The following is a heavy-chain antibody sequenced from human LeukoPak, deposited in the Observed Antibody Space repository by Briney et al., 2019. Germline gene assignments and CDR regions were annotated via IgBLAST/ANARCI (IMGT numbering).Heavy chain of an antibody. J-gene: IGHJ4*02. Sequence: SVKASCKASGGTFSSYAISWVRQAPGQGLEWMGGIIPIFGTANYAQKFQGRVTITADESTSTAYMELSSLRSEDTAVYYCARGEYLEWLLFDYWGQGTLVTVSS. V-gene: IGHV1-69*13. CDR3: ARGEYLEWLLFDY. CDR2: IIPIFGTA. CDR1: GGTFSSYA. D-gene: IGHD3-3*01.